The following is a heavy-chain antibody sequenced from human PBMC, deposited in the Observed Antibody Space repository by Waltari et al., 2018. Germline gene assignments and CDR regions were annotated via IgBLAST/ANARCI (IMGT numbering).Heavy chain of an antibody. D-gene: IGHD6-13*01. CDR3: ARRRYSHTRWYYYYGMDV. V-gene: IGHV1-2*02. Sequence: QVQLVQSGAEVKKPGASVKVSCKASGYTFTGYYMHWVRQAPGQGLEWMGWINPNSGGPNYAQKFQGRVTMTRETSISTAYMEMGSLRSDGTAVYYCARRRYSHTRWYYYYGMDVWGQGTTVTVSS. CDR2: INPNSGGP. J-gene: IGHJ6*02. CDR1: GYTFTGYY.